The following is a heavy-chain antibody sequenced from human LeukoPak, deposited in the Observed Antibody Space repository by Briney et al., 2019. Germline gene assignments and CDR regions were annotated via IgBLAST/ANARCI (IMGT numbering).Heavy chain of an antibody. CDR2: IYYSGST. Sequence: PSETLSLTCTVSGGSISSYYWSWIRQPPGKGLEWIGYIYYSGSTNYNSSLKSRVTISVDTSKNQFSLKLSSVTAADTAVYYCARHRTDSSGFFPDYWGQGTLVTVSS. J-gene: IGHJ4*02. V-gene: IGHV4-59*08. D-gene: IGHD6-19*01. CDR1: GGSISSYY. CDR3: ARHRTDSSGFFPDY.